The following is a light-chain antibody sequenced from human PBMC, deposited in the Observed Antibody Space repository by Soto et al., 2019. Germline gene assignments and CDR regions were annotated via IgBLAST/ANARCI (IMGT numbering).Light chain of an antibody. V-gene: IGLV2-14*01. CDR2: EVD. CDR1: SSDVGRYTF. Sequence: QSVLTQPASVSGSPGQSITISCTGTSSDVGRYTFVSWFQQHPGKAPKLIIYEVDNRPSGVSNRFSGSKSGNTASLTISGLQADDEADYYCSSSASGGSLCVFGSGTKLTV. CDR3: SSSASGGSLCV. J-gene: IGLJ1*01.